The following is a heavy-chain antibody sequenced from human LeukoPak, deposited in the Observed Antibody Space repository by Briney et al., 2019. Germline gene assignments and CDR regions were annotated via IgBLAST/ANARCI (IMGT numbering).Heavy chain of an antibody. D-gene: IGHD4-11*01. CDR1: GFTLSSYA. Sequence: GGFLRLSCAASGFTLSSYAMTWVRQAPGRGLEWVSSVDGGGGGTYYADSVKGRFTISRDNSKNTLYLQMNSLRAEDTAIYYCAREQKAYSNYPNYDYWGQGTLVTVSS. CDR3: AREQKAYSNYPNYDY. J-gene: IGHJ4*02. CDR2: VDGGGGGT. V-gene: IGHV3-23*01.